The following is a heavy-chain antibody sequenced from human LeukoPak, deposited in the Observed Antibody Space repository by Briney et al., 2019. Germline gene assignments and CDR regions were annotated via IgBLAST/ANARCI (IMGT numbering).Heavy chain of an antibody. J-gene: IGHJ4*02. V-gene: IGHV4-34*01. Sequence: PSETLSLTCAVYGGSFSGYYWSWIRQPPGKGLEWIGEINHSGSTNYNPSLESRVTISVDTSKNQFSLKLSSVTAADTAVYYCARGNSGYDYFDYWGQGTLVTVSS. CDR2: INHSGST. CDR1: GGSFSGYY. CDR3: ARGNSGYDYFDY. D-gene: IGHD5-12*01.